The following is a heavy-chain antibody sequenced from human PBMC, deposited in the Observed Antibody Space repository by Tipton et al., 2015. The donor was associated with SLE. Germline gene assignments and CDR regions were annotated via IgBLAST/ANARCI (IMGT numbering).Heavy chain of an antibody. CDR1: GGTFSSYT. CDR2: IIPILGIA. Sequence: QVQLVQSGAEVKKPGSSVKVSCKASGGTFSSYTISWVRQAPGQGLEWMGRIIPILGIANYAQKFQGRVTITADKSTSTAYMELSSLRSEDTAVYYCARESGSYPSEQHWGQGTLVTVSS. J-gene: IGHJ1*01. V-gene: IGHV1-69*02. D-gene: IGHD1-26*01. CDR3: ARESGSYPSEQH.